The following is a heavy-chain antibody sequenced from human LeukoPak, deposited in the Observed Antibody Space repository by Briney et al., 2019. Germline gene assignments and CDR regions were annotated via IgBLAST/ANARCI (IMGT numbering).Heavy chain of an antibody. D-gene: IGHD3-22*01. CDR1: GYTFTDYY. CDR2: LNPNSGGA. CDR3: ARDADDGNGYYPIDY. J-gene: IGHJ4*02. V-gene: IGHV1-2*02. Sequence: ASVKVSCKASGYTFTDYYIHWVRQAPGQGLEWMGWLNPNSGGAMNAHTFLDRVTLTRDTSMSRAYMELSSLISDDTAIYYCARDADDGNGYYPIDYWGQGTLVTVSS.